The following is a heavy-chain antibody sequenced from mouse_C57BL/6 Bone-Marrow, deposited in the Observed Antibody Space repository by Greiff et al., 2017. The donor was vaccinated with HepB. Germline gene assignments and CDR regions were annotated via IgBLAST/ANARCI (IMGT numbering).Heavy chain of an antibody. V-gene: IGHV10-3*01. CDR2: IRSKSRNYAT. CDR1: GFTFNTYA. J-gene: IGHJ4*01. CDR3: VRDWGGTDAFYAINY. Sequence: EVKLVESGGGLVQPKGSLKLSCAASGFTFNTYAMHWVRQAPGKGLEWVARIRSKSRNYATYYADSVKDRFTISRDESQSMLYLQMNNLKTEDTAMYYCVRDWGGTDAFYAINYYCQITSITVSS. D-gene: IGHD4-1*01.